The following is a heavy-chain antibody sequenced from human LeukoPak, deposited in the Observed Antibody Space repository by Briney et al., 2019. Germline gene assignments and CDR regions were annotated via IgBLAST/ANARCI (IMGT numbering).Heavy chain of an antibody. CDR3: ANRAWLDS. V-gene: IGHV3-23*01. Sequence: GGSLRLSCAASGFTFSTFAMNWVRQAPGEGLEWVSVITDSGGKTYYADSVKGRFIISRDNSQNTLYLQMNSLRVEDTAVYYYANRAWLDSWGQGTLVTVSS. D-gene: IGHD5-12*01. CDR1: GFTFSTFA. J-gene: IGHJ4*02. CDR2: ITDSGGKT.